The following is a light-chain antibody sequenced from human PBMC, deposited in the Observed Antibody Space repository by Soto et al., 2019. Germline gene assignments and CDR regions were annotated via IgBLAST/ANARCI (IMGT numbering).Light chain of an antibody. V-gene: IGLV1-44*01. J-gene: IGLJ2*01. CDR1: SSNIGSNP. CDR3: AAWDDSLNGVV. Sequence: QSVLTQPPSASGTPGQRVPISCSGSSSNIGSNPVNWYQQLPGTAPKLLIYSNNQRPSGVPDRFSGPRSGTSASLAISGLQSEDEADYYCAAWDDSLNGVVFGGGTNLTVL. CDR2: SNN.